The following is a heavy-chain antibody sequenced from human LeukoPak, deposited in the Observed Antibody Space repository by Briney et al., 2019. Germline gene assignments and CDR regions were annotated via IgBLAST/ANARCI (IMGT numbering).Heavy chain of an antibody. Sequence: LEWIGYIYYSGSTNYNPSLKSRVTISVDTSKNQFSLKLSSVTAADTAVYYCATEGSSGYYYWGQGTLVTVSS. V-gene: IGHV4-59*01. D-gene: IGHD3-22*01. CDR2: IYYSGST. J-gene: IGHJ4*02. CDR3: ATEGSSGYYY.